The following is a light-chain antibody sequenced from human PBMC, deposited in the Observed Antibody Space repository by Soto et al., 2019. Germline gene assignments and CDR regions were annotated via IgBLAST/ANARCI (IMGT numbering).Light chain of an antibody. V-gene: IGKV1-6*01. CDR2: TAS. Sequence: AIQMTQSPSSLSASVGDRVIITCRASQAIRNDLGWYQQKPGKAPKLLSYTASTLQSGVPSRFSGSGSGADFTLTIRSLQPEDSATYYCLHDYSYPRTFGQGTKVEIK. J-gene: IGKJ1*01. CDR1: QAIRND. CDR3: LHDYSYPRT.